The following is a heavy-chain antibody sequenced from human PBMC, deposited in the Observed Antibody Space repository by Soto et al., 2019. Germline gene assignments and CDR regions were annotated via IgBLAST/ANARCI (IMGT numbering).Heavy chain of an antibody. V-gene: IGHV4-30-4*01. D-gene: IGHD1-1*01. J-gene: IGHJ6*02. CDR3: ARDLWVEPELYYYGMDV. CDR1: GDSISSADYY. CDR2: IFYSGTT. Sequence: PSETLSLTCTVSGDSISSADYYWSWIRQTPGKGLEWIGHIFYSGTTYYNPSPKSRLTISVDTSKNHFSLRLTSVTAADTAVYYCARDLWVEPELYYYGMDVWGQGTTVTVS.